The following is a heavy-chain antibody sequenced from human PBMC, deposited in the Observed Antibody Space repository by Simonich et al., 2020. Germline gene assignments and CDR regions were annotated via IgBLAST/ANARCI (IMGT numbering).Heavy chain of an antibody. J-gene: IGHJ4*02. V-gene: IGHV3-30*07. Sequence: QVQLVESGGGVVQPGRSLRLSCAASGVTFSSYAKHWVRQAPGKGIEWGEVRSYEGSNKYYADSVKGRFTISRDNSKNTLYLQMNSLRAEDTAVYYCARDGERYCGGDCYSYFDYWGQGTLVTVSS. D-gene: IGHD2-21*02. CDR3: ARDGERYCGGDCYSYFDY. CDR2: RSYEGSNK. CDR1: GVTFSSYA.